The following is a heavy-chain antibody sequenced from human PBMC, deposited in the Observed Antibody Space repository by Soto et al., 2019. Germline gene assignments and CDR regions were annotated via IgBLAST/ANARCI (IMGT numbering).Heavy chain of an antibody. CDR3: ARVRPRGYYYYYYGMDV. CDR2: IIPIFGTA. D-gene: IGHD3-10*01. Sequence: QVQLVQSGAEVKKPGSSVKVSCKASGGTFSSYAISWVRQAPGQGLEWMGGIIPIFGTANYAQKFQGRVTITADESTSTAYMELSSLRSEDTAVYSCARVRPRGYYYYYYGMDVWGQGTTVTVSS. CDR1: GGTFSSYA. V-gene: IGHV1-69*01. J-gene: IGHJ6*02.